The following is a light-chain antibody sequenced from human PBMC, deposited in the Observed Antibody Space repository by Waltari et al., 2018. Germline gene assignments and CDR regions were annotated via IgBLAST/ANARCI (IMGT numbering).Light chain of an antibody. CDR1: QSVNSNF. CDR2: GAS. V-gene: IGKV3-20*01. CDR3: QQYGASSMYT. J-gene: IGKJ2*01. Sequence: EIVLTQSPGTLSLSPGERATISCRASQSVNSNFLAWYQQRPGQAPRLLIYGASTRANGIPDRFSGSGSGADFTLTITRLEPEDFAVYYCQQYGASSMYTFGQGTKLEIK.